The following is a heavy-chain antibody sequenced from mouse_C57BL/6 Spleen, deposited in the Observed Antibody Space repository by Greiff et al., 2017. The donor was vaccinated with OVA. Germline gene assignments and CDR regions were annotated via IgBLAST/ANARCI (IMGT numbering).Heavy chain of an antibody. CDR2: IDPETGGT. V-gene: IGHV1-15*01. CDR3: TRVTTVVAPFDY. CDR1: GYTFPDYE. D-gene: IGHD1-1*01. J-gene: IGHJ2*01. Sequence: QVQLQQSRAELVRPGASVTLSCKASGYTFPDYEMHWVKQTPVHGLEWIGAIDPETGGTAYNQKFKGKAILTADKSSSTAYMELRSLTSEDSAVYYCTRVTTVVAPFDYWGQGTTLTVSS.